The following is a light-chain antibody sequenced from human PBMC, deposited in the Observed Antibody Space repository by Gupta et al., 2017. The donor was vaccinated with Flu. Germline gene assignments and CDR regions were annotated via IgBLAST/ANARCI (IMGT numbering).Light chain of an antibody. Sequence: ATLSLSPGERATLSCRASQSVESSLDWYQQRPGQAPRLLIYDASNRAAGIPARFSGSGYGTDFTLTINSLEPEDFALYYCQQRSLWPPWTFGQGTRVEI. CDR3: QQRSLWPPWT. CDR2: DAS. J-gene: IGKJ1*01. V-gene: IGKV3-11*01. CDR1: QSVESS.